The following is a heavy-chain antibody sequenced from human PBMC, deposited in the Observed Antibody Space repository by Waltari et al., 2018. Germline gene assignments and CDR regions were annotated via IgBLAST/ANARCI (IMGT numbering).Heavy chain of an antibody. V-gene: IGHV3-74*01. CDR3: ASDLRSMTDAFDV. CDR2: IKKDGTIT. D-gene: IGHD3-22*01. Sequence: ELQLVESGGGLVQPGGSLRLACTASGTAFSSAGMHWRRQAPDKGLVWDAHIKKDGTITSYADSVKGRFTISRDNAKNTRYLQMNSLRAEDTAVYYCASDLRSMTDAFDVWGHGTMVTVSS. J-gene: IGHJ3*01. CDR1: GTAFSSAG.